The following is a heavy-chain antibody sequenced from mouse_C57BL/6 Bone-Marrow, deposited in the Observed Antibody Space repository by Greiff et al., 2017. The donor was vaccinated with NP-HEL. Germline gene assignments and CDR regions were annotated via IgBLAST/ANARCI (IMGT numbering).Heavy chain of an antibody. CDR2: IHPSDSDT. V-gene: IGHV1-74*01. CDR3: AIYGYDGGQRWFDY. Sequence: QVQLQQPGAELVKPGASVKVSCKASGYTFTSYWMHWVKQRPGQGLEWIGRIHPSDSDTNYNQKFKGKATLTVDKSYSTAYMQLSSLTSEDSAVYYCAIYGYDGGQRWFDYWGQGTTLTVSS. D-gene: IGHD2-2*01. J-gene: IGHJ2*01. CDR1: GYTFTSYW.